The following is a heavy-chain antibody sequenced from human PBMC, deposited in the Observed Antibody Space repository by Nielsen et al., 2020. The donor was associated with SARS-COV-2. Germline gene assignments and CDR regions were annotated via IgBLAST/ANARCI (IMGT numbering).Heavy chain of an antibody. CDR2: ISGSAGST. CDR1: GFTFSSYA. V-gene: IGHV3-23*01. Sequence: GESLKISCAASGFTFSSYAMSWVRQAPGKGLEWVSGISGSAGSTYYADSVKGRFTISRDNSKNTLYLQMNSLRAEDTAVYYCAKSGLYYFDSTGYLDYWGQGTLVTVSS. D-gene: IGHD3-22*01. J-gene: IGHJ4*02. CDR3: AKSGLYYFDSTGYLDY.